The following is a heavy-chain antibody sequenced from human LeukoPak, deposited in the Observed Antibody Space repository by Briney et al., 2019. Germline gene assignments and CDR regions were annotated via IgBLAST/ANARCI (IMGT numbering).Heavy chain of an antibody. CDR2: IKSKSNSYAT. CDR1: GFTFSGSA. Sequence: GGSLRLSCAASGFTFSGSAIHWVRQASGKGLEWVGRIKSKSNSYATAFAASVTGRFTISRDDSKNTAYLQMNSLKTEDTAVYYCPTYGDYGPGSDYWGQGTLVTVSS. D-gene: IGHD4-17*01. V-gene: IGHV3-73*01. J-gene: IGHJ4*02. CDR3: PTYGDYGPGSDY.